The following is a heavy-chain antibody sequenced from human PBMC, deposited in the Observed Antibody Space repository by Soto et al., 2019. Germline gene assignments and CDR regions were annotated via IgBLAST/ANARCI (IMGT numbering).Heavy chain of an antibody. CDR1: RFTFSGYW. J-gene: IGHJ3*02. V-gene: IGHV3-7*01. Sequence: VQLVESGGDLVQPGGSLRLSCADSRFTFSGYWMYWVRQAPGKGLYWVANIKEDGSEKNYVDSVRGRFTISRDNAKNSLYLQMNRLRAEDTAVYSCARGARIWGQGTMVTVS. CDR2: IKEDGSEK. CDR3: ARGARI.